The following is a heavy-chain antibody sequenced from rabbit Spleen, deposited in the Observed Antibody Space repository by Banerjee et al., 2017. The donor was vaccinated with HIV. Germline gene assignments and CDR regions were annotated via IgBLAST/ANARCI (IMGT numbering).Heavy chain of an antibody. D-gene: IGHD4-1*01. J-gene: IGHJ4*01. Sequence: QLKESGGGLVQPGGSLKLSCKASGFDFSTYYMSWVRQAPGKGLEWIGYIDPVFGSTYYATWVNGRFTISSHNAQNTLYLHLNSLTAADTATYFCVREVAGRFGLWGQGTLVTVS. CDR1: GFDFSTYY. CDR3: VREVAGRFGL. CDR2: IDPVFGST. V-gene: IGHV1S7*01.